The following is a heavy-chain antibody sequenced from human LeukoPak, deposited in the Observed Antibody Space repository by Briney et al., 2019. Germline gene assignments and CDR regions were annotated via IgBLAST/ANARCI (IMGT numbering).Heavy chain of an antibody. V-gene: IGHV3-7*01. CDR2: INPDGNKK. CDR1: GFTVSSNY. D-gene: IGHD5-18*01. CDR3: ARDLAYSRLDY. Sequence: GGSLRLSCAASGFTVSSNYMSWVRQAPGKGLEWVASINPDGNKKYSADSVKGRFTISRDNAENSLYLRMNSLRVEDTAFYYCARDLAYSRLDYWGQGMLVTVSS. J-gene: IGHJ4*02.